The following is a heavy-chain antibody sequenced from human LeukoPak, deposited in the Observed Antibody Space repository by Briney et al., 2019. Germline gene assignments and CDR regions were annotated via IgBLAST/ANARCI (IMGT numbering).Heavy chain of an antibody. D-gene: IGHD3-22*01. CDR1: GFTFSSYA. CDR3: AKALEYYYDSSPMDV. CDR2: ISGSGGST. J-gene: IGHJ6*03. Sequence: GGSLRLSCAASGFTFSSYAMSWVRQAPGKGLEWVSAISGSGGSTYYADSVKGRFTISRDNSKNTLYLQMNSLRAEDTAVYYCAKALEYYYDSSPMDVWGKGTTVTVSS. V-gene: IGHV3-23*01.